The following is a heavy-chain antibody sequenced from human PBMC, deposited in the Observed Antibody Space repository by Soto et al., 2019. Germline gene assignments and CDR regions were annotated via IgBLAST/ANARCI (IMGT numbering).Heavy chain of an antibody. CDR3: AKKFTPHSSGWPDAFDI. J-gene: IGHJ3*02. Sequence: QVQLVESGGGVVQPGRSLRLSCAASGFTFSNYGMHWVRQAPGKGLEWVAVISYDGSNKYYADSVKGRFTISRDNSKNTLYLQMNSLRAEDTAVYYCAKKFTPHSSGWPDAFDIWGQGTMVTVSS. CDR1: GFTFSNYG. V-gene: IGHV3-30*18. CDR2: ISYDGSNK. D-gene: IGHD6-19*01.